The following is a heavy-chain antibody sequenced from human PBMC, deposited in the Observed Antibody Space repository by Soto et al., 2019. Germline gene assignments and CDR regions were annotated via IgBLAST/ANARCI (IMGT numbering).Heavy chain of an antibody. V-gene: IGHV3-15*01. CDR2: IKSDAYGGAI. CDR1: GFTFSNAW. D-gene: IGHD2-8*01. J-gene: IGHJ4*02. Sequence: EVQLVESGGGLVKPGGSLRLSCAGSGFTFSNAWMSWVRRAPGKGLEGVGRIKSDAYGGAIDYAAPVKGRFTISRDDSKNTLFLQMTNLRAEDSAVYSCTTTKGRLEPPTHDFWGQGTPVIVSS. CDR3: TTTKGRLEPPTHDF.